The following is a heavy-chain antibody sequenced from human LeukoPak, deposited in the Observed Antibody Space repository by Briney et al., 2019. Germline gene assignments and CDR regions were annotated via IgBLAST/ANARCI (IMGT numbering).Heavy chain of an antibody. Sequence: ASVKVSCKASGYTFTRYDINWVRQATGQGLEWMGWMSPNSGNTGYAQKFQGRVTMTRDTSISTAYMELNSLRSEDTAVYYCTSGPPEWGFDLWGRGTLVTVSS. CDR2: MSPNSGNT. CDR3: TSGPPEWGFDL. J-gene: IGHJ2*01. D-gene: IGHD1-14*01. CDR1: GYTFTRYD. V-gene: IGHV1-8*01.